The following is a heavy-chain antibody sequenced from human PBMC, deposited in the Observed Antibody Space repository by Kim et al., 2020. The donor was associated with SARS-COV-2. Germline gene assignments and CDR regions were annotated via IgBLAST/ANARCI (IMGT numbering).Heavy chain of an antibody. CDR1: GGSISSTSYY. V-gene: IGHV4-39*01. CDR2: IYYTGST. CDR3: VGLMQWLVLQR. J-gene: IGHJ1*01. D-gene: IGHD6-19*01. Sequence: SETLSLTCTVSGGSISSTSYYWGWIRQPPGKGLEWLGNIYYTGSTYYNPSLKSRLTISVDTSKNQFSLKLSSATAADTAVYYCVGLMQWLVLQRWGQGTLVSVSS.